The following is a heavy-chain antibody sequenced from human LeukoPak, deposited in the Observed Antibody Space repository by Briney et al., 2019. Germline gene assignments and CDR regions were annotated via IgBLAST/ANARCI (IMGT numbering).Heavy chain of an antibody. CDR3: ARGYIVATIDY. CDR2: ISSSSYT. D-gene: IGHD5-12*01. CDR1: GFTFSDYY. Sequence: PGGSLRLSCAASGFTFSDYYMSWIRQAPGKGLEWVSYISSSSYTNYTDSVKGRFTISRDNAKNSLYLQRNSLRAEDTAVYYCARGYIVATIDYWGQGTLVTVSS. V-gene: IGHV3-11*06. J-gene: IGHJ4*02.